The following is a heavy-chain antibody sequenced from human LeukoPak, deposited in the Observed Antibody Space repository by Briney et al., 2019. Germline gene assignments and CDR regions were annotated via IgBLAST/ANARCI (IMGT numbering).Heavy chain of an antibody. CDR3: ARTTVVTPGWFDP. V-gene: IGHV1-18*01. CDR2: ISAYNGNT. Sequence: ASVKVSGKASGYTFSSYGLTWVRQAPGQGLEWMGWISAYNGNTNYAQNLQGRVTMTTDTSTSTAYMELRSLKSDDTAVYYCARTTVVTPGWFDPWGQGTLVTVSS. J-gene: IGHJ5*02. CDR1: GYTFSSYG. D-gene: IGHD4-23*01.